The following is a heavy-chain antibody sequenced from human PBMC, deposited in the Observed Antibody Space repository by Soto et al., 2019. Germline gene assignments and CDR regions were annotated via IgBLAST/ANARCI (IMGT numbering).Heavy chain of an antibody. D-gene: IGHD2-15*01. J-gene: IGHJ6*02. CDR1: GGSISSYY. CDR2: IYYSGST. V-gene: IGHV4-59*12. Sequence: SETLSLTCTVSGGSISSYYWSWIRQPPGKGLEWIGYIYYSGSTNYNPSLKSRVTISVDTSKNQFSLKLSSVTAADTAVYYCARGQRCSGGSCYSRNYYYGMDVWGQGTTVTVSS. CDR3: ARGQRCSGGSCYSRNYYYGMDV.